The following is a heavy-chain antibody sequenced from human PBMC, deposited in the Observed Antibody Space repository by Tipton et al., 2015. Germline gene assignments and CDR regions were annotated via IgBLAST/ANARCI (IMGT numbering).Heavy chain of an antibody. V-gene: IGHV4-59*01. CDR2: IYYSGST. CDR3: ARGPDFVFDS. Sequence: TLSLTCTVSGDYMSSYYWSWIRQPPGKGLEWLGSIYYSGSTNYSPSLMSRVTISVDTSKNQFSLNLTSVTAADTAVYYCARGPDFVFDSWGQGALVTVSS. CDR1: GDYMSSYY. J-gene: IGHJ4*02.